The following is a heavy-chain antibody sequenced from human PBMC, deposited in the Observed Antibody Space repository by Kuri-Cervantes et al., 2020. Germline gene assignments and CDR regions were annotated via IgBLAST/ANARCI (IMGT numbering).Heavy chain of an antibody. D-gene: IGHD2-15*01. CDR3: AREGYCSGGSCSYYFDY. V-gene: IGHV3-11*04. CDR1: GFTFSDYY. Sequence: GESLKISCAASGFTFSDYYMSWIRQAPGKGLEWVSYISSSGSTIYYADSVKGRFTISRDNSKNTLYLQMNSLRAEDTAVYYCAREGYCSGGSCSYYFDYWGQGTLVTVSS. CDR2: ISSSGSTI. J-gene: IGHJ4*02.